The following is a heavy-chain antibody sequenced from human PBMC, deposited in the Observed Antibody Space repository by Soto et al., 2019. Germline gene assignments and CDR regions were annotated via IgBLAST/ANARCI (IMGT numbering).Heavy chain of an antibody. CDR2: ISYDGSNK. J-gene: IGHJ4*02. CDR1: GFPFSSYG. CDR3: VGGQYYFDY. Sequence: QVQLVESGGGVVQPGRSLRLSCAASGFPFSSYGMHWVREAPGKGLEWEAVISYDGSNKYYADSVKGRFTISRDNSASTLYLQMNSLRPEDTALYYCVGGQYYFDYRGQGTLVTVS. D-gene: IGHD3-10*01. V-gene: IGHV3-30*03.